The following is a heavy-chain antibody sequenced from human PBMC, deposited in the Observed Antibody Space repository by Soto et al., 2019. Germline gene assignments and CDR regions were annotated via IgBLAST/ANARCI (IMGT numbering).Heavy chain of an antibody. CDR3: ARHRGSSSWSDH. CDR1: GVTFSSYA. CDR2: ISGSGGST. D-gene: IGHD6-13*01. Sequence: GGCLRLSCAAAGVTFSSYAMSWVRQAPGKGLEWVSAISGSGGSTYYADSVKGRFTISRDNSKNTLFLQLNSLRVDDTAVYYCARHRGSSSWSDHWGQGTLVTVSS. V-gene: IGHV3-23*01. J-gene: IGHJ5*02.